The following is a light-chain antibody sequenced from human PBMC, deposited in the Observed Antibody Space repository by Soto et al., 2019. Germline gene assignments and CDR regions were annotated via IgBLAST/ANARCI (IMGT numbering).Light chain of an antibody. V-gene: IGKV3-20*01. CDR3: QQYGSSLFT. CDR1: QSVSSNY. CDR2: GAS. J-gene: IGKJ2*01. Sequence: EIVLTQSPGTLSLSPGERATLSCRAGQSVSSNYLALYQQKPGQAPRILIYGASSTATGIPDRFSGSGSGTDFTLTISGLEPEDVAVYYCQQYGSSLFTFGQGPKLEIK.